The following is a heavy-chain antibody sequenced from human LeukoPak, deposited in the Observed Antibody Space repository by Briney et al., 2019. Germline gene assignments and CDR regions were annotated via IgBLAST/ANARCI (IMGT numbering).Heavy chain of an antibody. J-gene: IGHJ4*02. CDR2: ISGSSSYT. CDR1: GFTFSTYS. CDR3: ARPLGDYYDSSCDC. Sequence: GGSLRLSCAASGFTFSTYSMNWVRRAPGKGLEWVSSISGSSSYTYYADSVKGRFTISRDNAKNSLYLQMNSLRPEDTAVYYCARPLGDYYDSSCDCWGQGTLVTVSS. V-gene: IGHV3-21*01. D-gene: IGHD3-22*01.